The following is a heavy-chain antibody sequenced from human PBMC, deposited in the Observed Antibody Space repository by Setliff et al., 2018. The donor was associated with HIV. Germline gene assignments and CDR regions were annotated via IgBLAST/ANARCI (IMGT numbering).Heavy chain of an antibody. Sequence: ASVKVSCKASGYSSTSYGIAWVRQAPGQGLEWMGWISVYNGDTKYAQKLQDRVTMTTDTSTSTAYMELSSLRSEDTAVYYCARRAAGGSSPNDYMDVWGKGTTVTVSS. CDR2: ISVYNGDT. J-gene: IGHJ6*03. D-gene: IGHD6-6*01. V-gene: IGHV1-18*01. CDR1: GYSSTSYG. CDR3: ARRAAGGSSPNDYMDV.